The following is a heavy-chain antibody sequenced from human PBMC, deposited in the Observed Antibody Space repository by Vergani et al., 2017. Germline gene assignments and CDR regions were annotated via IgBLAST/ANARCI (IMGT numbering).Heavy chain of an antibody. CDR2: ISSSGSTI. D-gene: IGHD4-17*01. Sequence: QVQLVESGGGLVKPGGSLRLSCAASGFTFSDYYMSWIRQAPGKGLEWVSYISSSGSTIYYADSVKGRFTISRDNAKNSLYLQMNSLRAEDTAGYYCVVTGSDNDYGDADAFDIWGQGTMVTVSS. V-gene: IGHV3-11*01. CDR1: GFTFSDYY. CDR3: VVTGSDNDYGDADAFDI. J-gene: IGHJ3*02.